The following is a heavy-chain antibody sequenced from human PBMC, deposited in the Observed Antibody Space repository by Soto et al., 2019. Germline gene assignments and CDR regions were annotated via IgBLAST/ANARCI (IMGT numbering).Heavy chain of an antibody. V-gene: IGHV3-21*01. Sequence: KTGGSLRLSCAASGFTLSSYSMNWVRQAPGKGLEWVSSISSSSIYIYYADSVKGRFTISRDNAKNSLYLQMNSLRAEDTAVYYCARDLIAVAGDSWFDPWGQGTLVTVSS. CDR2: ISSSSIYI. J-gene: IGHJ5*02. CDR1: GFTLSSYS. D-gene: IGHD6-19*01. CDR3: ARDLIAVAGDSWFDP.